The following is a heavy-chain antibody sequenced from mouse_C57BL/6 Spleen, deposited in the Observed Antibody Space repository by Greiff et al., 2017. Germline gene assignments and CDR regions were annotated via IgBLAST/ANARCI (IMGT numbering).Heavy chain of an antibody. J-gene: IGHJ3*01. CDR3: AREIRDWLAY. CDR2: IDPNSGGT. D-gene: IGHD5-1-1*01. Sequence: VHLQQSGAELVQPGASVKLSCKASGYTFTGYYMHWVKQRPGRGLEWIGRIDPNSGGTKYNEKFKSKATLTVDKPSSTAYMQLSSLTSEDSAVXYDAREIRDWLAYWGQGTLVTVSA. CDR1: GYTFTGYY. V-gene: IGHV1-72*01.